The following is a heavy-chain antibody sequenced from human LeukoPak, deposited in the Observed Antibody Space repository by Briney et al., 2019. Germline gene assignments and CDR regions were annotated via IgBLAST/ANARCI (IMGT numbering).Heavy chain of an antibody. J-gene: IGHJ4*02. CDR3: AKAGGAWRVDY. D-gene: IGHD4-17*01. Sequence: GGSLRLSCAASGFNFYNHGIHWVRQAPGKGLEWVAYIRYDGYDKKYADSVKGRFTISRDNSKNTMHLQMNSLRVEDTAVYYCAKAGGAWRVDYWGQGTRVTVSS. CDR2: IRYDGYDK. V-gene: IGHV3-30*02. CDR1: GFNFYNHG.